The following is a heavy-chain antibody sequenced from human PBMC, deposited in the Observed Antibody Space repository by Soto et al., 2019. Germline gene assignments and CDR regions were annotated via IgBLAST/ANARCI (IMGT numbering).Heavy chain of an antibody. CDR1: GFTFSSYG. D-gene: IGHD6-19*01. CDR3: AKDSGSTVAVAVKTGGMDV. Sequence: GGSLRLSCAPSGFTFSSYGMHWVRQAPGKGLKWVAVISYDGSNKYYADSVKGRFTISRDNSKNTLYLQMNSLRAEDTAVYYCAKDSGSTVAVAVKTGGMDVWGQGTTVTVSS. V-gene: IGHV3-30*18. J-gene: IGHJ6*02. CDR2: ISYDGSNK.